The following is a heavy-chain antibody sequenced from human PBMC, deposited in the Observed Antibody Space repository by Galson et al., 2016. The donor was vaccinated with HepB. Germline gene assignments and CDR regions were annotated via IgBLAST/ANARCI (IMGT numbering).Heavy chain of an antibody. CDR2: IDWDDGK. CDR3: ARVLSSSNWFDP. V-gene: IGHV2-70*01. CDR1: GFSLTTSGVC. Sequence: PALVKPTQTLTLTCTFSGFSLTTSGVCVSWIRQPPGKALEWLALIDWDDGKYYSTSLKTRLTISKDTSKNQVVLTMTNMDPVATATYYCARVLSSSNWFDPCGQGTLVTVSS. D-gene: IGHD3-16*02. J-gene: IGHJ5*02.